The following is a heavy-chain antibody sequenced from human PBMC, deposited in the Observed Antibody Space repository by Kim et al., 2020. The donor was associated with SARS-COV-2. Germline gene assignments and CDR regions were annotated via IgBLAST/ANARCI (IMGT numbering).Heavy chain of an antibody. V-gene: IGHV1-18*01. Sequence: ASVKGSCKASGYTFTSYGISWVRQAPGQGLEWMGWISAYNGNTNYAQKLQGRVTMTTDTSTSTAYMELRSLRSDDTAVYYCARISTSQYSSSWYYFDYWGQGTLVTVSS. J-gene: IGHJ4*02. CDR2: ISAYNGNT. CDR1: GYTFTSYG. CDR3: ARISTSQYSSSWYYFDY. D-gene: IGHD6-13*01.